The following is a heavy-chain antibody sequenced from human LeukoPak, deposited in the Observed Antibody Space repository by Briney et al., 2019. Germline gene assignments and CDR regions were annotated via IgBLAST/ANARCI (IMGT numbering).Heavy chain of an antibody. CDR3: ARLSDTEGSSTCYRASDI. D-gene: IGHD2-2*01. CDR2: IKQDGSDK. V-gene: IGHV3-7*01. J-gene: IGHJ3*02. CDR1: GFIFTTHW. Sequence: GGSLRLSCAASGFIFTTHWMSWVRQAPGKGLEWVANIKQDGSDKYYVESVKGRFTISRDNAKNSLYLQMNSLRAEDTAVYYCARLSDTEGSSTCYRASDIWGQGTMVTVSS.